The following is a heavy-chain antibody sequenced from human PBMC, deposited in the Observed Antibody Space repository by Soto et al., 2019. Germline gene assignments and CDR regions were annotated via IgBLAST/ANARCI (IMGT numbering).Heavy chain of an antibody. D-gene: IGHD3-10*01. V-gene: IGHV4-31*03. CDR2: IYYSGST. J-gene: IGHJ4*02. Sequence: QVQLQESGPGLVKPSQTLSLTCTVSGGSISSGGYYWSWIRQHPGKGLEWIGYIYYSGSTYYNPSLKSRVTISVDTSKNQFSLKLSSVTAADTAVYYCARGSPTYYYGSGSYYNGPHYFDYWGQGTLVTVSS. CDR3: ARGSPTYYYGSGSYYNGPHYFDY. CDR1: GGSISSGGYY.